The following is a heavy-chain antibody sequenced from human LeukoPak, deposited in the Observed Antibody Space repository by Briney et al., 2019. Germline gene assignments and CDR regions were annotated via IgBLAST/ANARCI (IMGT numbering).Heavy chain of an antibody. D-gene: IGHD2-15*01. Sequence: GGSLRLSCAASGFTFSSYSMNWVRQAPGKGLEWVSAISGSGGRTYHADSVKGRFTISRDNSKNTLYLQMNSLRAEDTAIYYCAKAVYCSGGSCYFDYWGQGTLVTVSS. CDR3: AKAVYCSGGSCYFDY. CDR2: ISGSGGRT. J-gene: IGHJ4*02. V-gene: IGHV3-23*01. CDR1: GFTFSSYS.